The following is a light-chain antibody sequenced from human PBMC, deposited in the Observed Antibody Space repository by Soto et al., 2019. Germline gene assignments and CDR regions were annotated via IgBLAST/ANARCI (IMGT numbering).Light chain of an antibody. V-gene: IGKV3-15*01. CDR1: QSVSSN. Sequence: EIVMTQSPATLSVSPGERATLSCRASQSVSSNFAWYQQKPGQAPRLLIYGASTRATGIPARFSGSGSGTEFTLTISSLPSEDFAVYYCQQYNNWPPMAFGQGTKVEIK. J-gene: IGKJ1*01. CDR2: GAS. CDR3: QQYNNWPPMA.